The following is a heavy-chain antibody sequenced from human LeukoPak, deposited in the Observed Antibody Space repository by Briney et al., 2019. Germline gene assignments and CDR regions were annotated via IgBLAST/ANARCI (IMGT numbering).Heavy chain of an antibody. Sequence: PGGSLRLSCAASGFTFSSYWMSWVRQAPGKGLEWVANIKQDGSEKYYVDSVKGRFTISRDNAKNSLYLQMNSLRAEDTAVYYCAKKPIAVAALGYFDYWGQGTLVTVSS. CDR3: AKKPIAVAALGYFDY. J-gene: IGHJ4*02. CDR1: GFTFSSYW. D-gene: IGHD6-19*01. V-gene: IGHV3-7*03. CDR2: IKQDGSEK.